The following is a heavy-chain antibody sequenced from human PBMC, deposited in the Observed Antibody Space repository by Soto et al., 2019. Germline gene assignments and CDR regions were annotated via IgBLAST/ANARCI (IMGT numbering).Heavy chain of an antibody. J-gene: IGHJ6*02. CDR2: TIHSGGT. D-gene: IGHD6-6*01. Sequence: TSETLSLTCAVFGGSFSGYYWSWIRQPPGKGLEWIGETIHSGGTNYSPSLRSRVTISLDTSNNQFSLSLYSVTAADTAVYYCARGGGSSWSYYPMDVWGHGTTVTVSS. CDR3: ARGGGSSWSYYPMDV. V-gene: IGHV4-34*01. CDR1: GGSFSGYY.